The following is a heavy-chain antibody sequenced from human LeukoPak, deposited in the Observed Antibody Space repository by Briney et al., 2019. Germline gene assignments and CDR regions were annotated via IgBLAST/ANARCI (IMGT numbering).Heavy chain of an antibody. V-gene: IGHV1-2*06. D-gene: IGHD1-26*01. Sequence: ASVKVSXKASGYSFTDYYFHWVRQAPGQGLEWMGRINPNNGDTNYAQKFQGRVTMTRDTSISTAYMELSRLGSDDTAVYYCARELVGAEFDYWGQGSLVTVSS. CDR2: INPNNGDT. CDR3: ARELVGAEFDY. J-gene: IGHJ4*02. CDR1: GYSFTDYY.